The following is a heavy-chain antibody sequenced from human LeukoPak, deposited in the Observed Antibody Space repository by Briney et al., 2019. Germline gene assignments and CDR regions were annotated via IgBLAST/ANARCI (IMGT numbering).Heavy chain of an antibody. CDR1: GYSFTSYW. D-gene: IGHD2-2*01. CDR2: IYPGDSDT. Sequence: GESLKISCKGSGYSFTSYWIGWVRQMPGKGLEWMGIIYPGDSDTRYSPSFQGQVTISADKSISTAYLQWSSLKASDTAMYYCARHRVVVPAYSYGMDVWGQGTTVTVSS. J-gene: IGHJ6*02. CDR3: ARHRVVVPAYSYGMDV. V-gene: IGHV5-51*01.